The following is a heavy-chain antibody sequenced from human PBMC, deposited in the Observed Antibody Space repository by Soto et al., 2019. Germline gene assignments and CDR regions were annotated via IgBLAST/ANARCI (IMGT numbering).Heavy chain of an antibody. CDR3: ARAPSVRGSYHVGAFDI. CDR1: GFTVSSNY. V-gene: IGHV3-53*01. D-gene: IGHD1-26*01. Sequence: GGSLRLSCAASGFTVSSNYMSWVSQAPGKGLEWVSVIYSGGSTYYADSVKGRFTISRDNSKNTLYLQMNSLRAEDTAVYYCARAPSVRGSYHVGAFDIWGQGTMVTVSS. J-gene: IGHJ3*02. CDR2: IYSGGST.